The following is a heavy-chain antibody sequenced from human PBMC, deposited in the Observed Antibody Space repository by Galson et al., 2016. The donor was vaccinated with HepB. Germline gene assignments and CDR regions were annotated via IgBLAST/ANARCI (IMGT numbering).Heavy chain of an antibody. D-gene: IGHD3-16*01. CDR3: ARDQGGFTYTYDS. CDR1: GDPKGIISRNW. J-gene: IGHJ5*01. V-gene: IGHV4-4*01. CDR2: ISQGGTT. Sequence: LSLTCSVSGDPKGIISRNWWSWVRQLPGKGLEWIGEISQGGTTNYNPSLKSRVTMSIDKTQNQFSLTLTSVTAADTAVYFCARDQGGFTYTYDSWGHGVLVTVSS.